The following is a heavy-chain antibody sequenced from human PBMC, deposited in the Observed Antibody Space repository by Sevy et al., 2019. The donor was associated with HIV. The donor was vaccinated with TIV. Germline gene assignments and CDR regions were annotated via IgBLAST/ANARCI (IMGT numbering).Heavy chain of an antibody. CDR1: GYTFTSYW. CDR3: AKYGEFFEN. D-gene: IGHD3-10*01. V-gene: IGHV5-51*01. CDR2: IYPGDSNT. Sequence: GESLKISCKGSGYTFTSYWIGWVRQMPRKGLEWMGIIYPGDSNTKYSPSFQGQVTISADKSISTAYLQWSSLKASDTVIYYCAKYGEFFENWGQGTLVTVSS. J-gene: IGHJ4*02.